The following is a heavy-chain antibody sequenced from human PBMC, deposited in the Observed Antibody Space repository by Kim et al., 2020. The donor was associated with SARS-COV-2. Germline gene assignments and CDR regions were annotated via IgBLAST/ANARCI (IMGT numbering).Heavy chain of an antibody. Sequence: GGSLRLSCAASGFTFSSYSMNWVRQAPGKGLEWVSSISSSSSYIYYADSVKGRFTISRDNAKNSLYLQMNSLRAEDTAVYYCASGWSPREGITIFGVVIMPGYWGQGTLVTVSS. CDR2: ISSSSSYI. J-gene: IGHJ4*02. CDR3: ASGWSPREGITIFGVVIMPGY. CDR1: GFTFSSYS. D-gene: IGHD3-3*01. V-gene: IGHV3-21*01.